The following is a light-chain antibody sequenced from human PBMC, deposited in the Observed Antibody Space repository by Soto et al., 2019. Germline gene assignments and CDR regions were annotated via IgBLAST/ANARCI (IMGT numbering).Light chain of an antibody. V-gene: IGKV3-15*01. J-gene: IGKJ5*01. CDR1: QSLRAD. Sequence: EIVMTQSPATLSVSPGEGATLSCRASQSLRADLAWYQQKPGQAPRLLIYGASTRATGIPARFSGSGFGTEFTLTISSLQSEDFAVYYCQQYDRWPITLGQGTRLENK. CDR2: GAS. CDR3: QQYDRWPIT.